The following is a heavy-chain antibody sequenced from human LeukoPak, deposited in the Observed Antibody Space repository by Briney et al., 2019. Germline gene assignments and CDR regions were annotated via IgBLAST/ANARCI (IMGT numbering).Heavy chain of an antibody. CDR2: INPSGGST. J-gene: IGHJ4*02. CDR1: GYTFTSYY. Sequence: ASVKVSCKASGYTFTSYYMHWVRQAPGQGLEWMGIINPSGGSTSYAQKFQGRVTMTRDMSTSTVYMDLSSLRSEDTAVYYCARGYYYGSGSPTPDYWGQGTLVTVSS. CDR3: ARGYYYGSGSPTPDY. V-gene: IGHV1-46*01. D-gene: IGHD3-10*01.